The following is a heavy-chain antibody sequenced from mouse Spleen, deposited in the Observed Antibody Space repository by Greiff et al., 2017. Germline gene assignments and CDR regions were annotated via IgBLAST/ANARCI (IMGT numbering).Heavy chain of an antibody. Sequence: DVKLVESGGGLVKPGGSLKLSCAASGFTFSDYGMHWVRQAPEKGLEWVAYISSGSSTIYYADTVKGRFTISRDNAKNTLFLQMTSLRSEDTAMYYCAPSIYYYGRGAMDYWGQGTSVTVSS. CDR1: GFTFSDYG. D-gene: IGHD1-1*01. V-gene: IGHV5-17*01. J-gene: IGHJ4*01. CDR3: APSIYYYGRGAMDY. CDR2: ISSGSSTI.